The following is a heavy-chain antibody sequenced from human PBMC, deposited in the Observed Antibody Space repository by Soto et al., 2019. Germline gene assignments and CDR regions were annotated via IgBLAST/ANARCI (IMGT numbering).Heavy chain of an antibody. CDR3: AKDGPDPILWFGELAYHPVFDP. Sequence: QVQLVESGGGVVQPGRSLRLSCAASGFTFSSYGMHWVRQAPGKGLEWVAVISYDGSNKYYADSVKGRFTIYRDNSKNTLYMQMNSLRAEDTAVYYCAKDGPDPILWFGELAYHPVFDPWGQGNLVTVSS. CDR1: GFTFSSYG. CDR2: ISYDGSNK. V-gene: IGHV3-30*18. J-gene: IGHJ5*02. D-gene: IGHD3-10*01.